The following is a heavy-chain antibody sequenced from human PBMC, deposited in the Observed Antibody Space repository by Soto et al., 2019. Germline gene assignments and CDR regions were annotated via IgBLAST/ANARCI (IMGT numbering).Heavy chain of an antibody. CDR2: ISYDGSIK. Sequence: QVQLVESGGGVVQPGRSLRLSCAASGFTFSSHSIQWVRQAPGKGLEWVAVISYDGSIKYYADSVKGRFTISRDNSKNTAYLQMNSLRAEDMAVFYCEREWSTSGDLDYWGQGTLVIVSS. V-gene: IGHV3-30-3*01. CDR3: EREWSTSGDLDY. D-gene: IGHD3-10*01. J-gene: IGHJ4*02. CDR1: GFTFSSHS.